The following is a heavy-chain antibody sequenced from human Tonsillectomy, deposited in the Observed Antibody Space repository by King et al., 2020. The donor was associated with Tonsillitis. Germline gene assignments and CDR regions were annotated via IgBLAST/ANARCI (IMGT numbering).Heavy chain of an antibody. D-gene: IGHD3-22*01. CDR2: ISYDGNNK. CDR1: GLRFRNYT. CDR3: ARDFGSSGYYYSYAFDI. Sequence: VQLVESGGGVVQPGKSLRLSCAGSGLRFRNYTFHWVRQAAGRGPEWVAVISYDGNNKFEADSVKGRFTISRDNSKSTLYLHMSNLTGEDTAVYYCARDFGSSGYYYSYAFDIWGQGTMVTVSS. V-gene: IGHV3-30*15. J-gene: IGHJ3*02.